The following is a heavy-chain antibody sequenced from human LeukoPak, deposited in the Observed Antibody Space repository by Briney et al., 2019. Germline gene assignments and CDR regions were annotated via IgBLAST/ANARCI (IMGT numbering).Heavy chain of an antibody. J-gene: IGHJ4*02. CDR1: GFTLSSYA. D-gene: IGHD3-10*01. CDR2: ISGSGGST. Sequence: GGSLRLSCAASGFTLSSYAMSWVRQAPGKGLEWVSAISGSGGSTYYADSVKGRFTISRDNPKNTLYLQMNSLRAEDTAVYYCAKLITMVRGVIPRPLDYWGQGTLVTVSS. V-gene: IGHV3-23*01. CDR3: AKLITMVRGVIPRPLDY.